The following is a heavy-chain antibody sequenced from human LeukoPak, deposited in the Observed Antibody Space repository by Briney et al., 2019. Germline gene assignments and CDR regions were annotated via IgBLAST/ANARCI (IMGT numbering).Heavy chain of an antibody. CDR3: ARTGMGVLAAATYYYYYGMDV. V-gene: IGHV1-8*02. CDR1: GYTFTGYY. Sequence: ASVKVSCKASGYTFTGYYMHWVRQAPGQGLEWRGWIHPNSGNTGYAQKFQGRVTMTRNTSITTAYMELSSLRSEDTAVYYCARTGMGVLAAATYYYYYGMDVWGQGTTVTVSS. CDR2: IHPNSGNT. D-gene: IGHD6-13*01. J-gene: IGHJ6*02.